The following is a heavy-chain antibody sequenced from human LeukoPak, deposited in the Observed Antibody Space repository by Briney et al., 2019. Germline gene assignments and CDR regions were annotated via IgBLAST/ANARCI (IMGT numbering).Heavy chain of an antibody. D-gene: IGHD2-2*01. CDR3: ARPAGYCSSTSCLESGDY. V-gene: IGHV4-34*01. CDR2: INHSGST. Sequence: SETLSLTCAVYGGSFSGYYWSWIRQPPGKGLEWIGEINHSGSTNYNPSLKSRVTISVDTSKNQFSLKLSSVTAADTAVYYCARPAGYCSSTSCLESGDYWGQGTLVTVPS. CDR1: GGSFSGYY. J-gene: IGHJ4*02.